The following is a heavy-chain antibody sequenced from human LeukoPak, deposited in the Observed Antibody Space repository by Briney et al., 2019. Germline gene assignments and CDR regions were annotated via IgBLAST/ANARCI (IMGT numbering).Heavy chain of an antibody. D-gene: IGHD4-23*01. J-gene: IGHJ4*02. Sequence: GGSLRLSCAASGFTFSSYGRHWVRQAPGKGLEWVAVIWYDGSNKYYADSVKGRFTISRDNSKNTLYLQMNSLRAEDTAVYYCARDGSYGGNRMYYFDYWGQGTLVTVSS. CDR1: GFTFSSYG. CDR2: IWYDGSNK. V-gene: IGHV3-33*01. CDR3: ARDGSYGGNRMYYFDY.